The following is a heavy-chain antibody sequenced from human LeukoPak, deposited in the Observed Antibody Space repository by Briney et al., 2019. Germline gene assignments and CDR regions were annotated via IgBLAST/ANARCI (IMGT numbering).Heavy chain of an antibody. CDR2: IYGGGST. V-gene: IGHV3-53*01. J-gene: IGHJ4*02. Sequence: GGSLRLSCAVSGFTVSNDYMSWVRQAPGKGLEWVSVIYGGGSTYYADSVRGRFTISRDNSENTLYLQMDSLRAEDTAVYYCTRLLPSSHHFFDSCGQGTLVTVSS. D-gene: IGHD6-6*01. CDR1: GFTVSNDY. CDR3: TRLLPSSHHFFDS.